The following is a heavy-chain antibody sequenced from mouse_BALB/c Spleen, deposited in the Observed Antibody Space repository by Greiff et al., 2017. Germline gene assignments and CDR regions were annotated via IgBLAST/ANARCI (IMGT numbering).Heavy chain of an antibody. J-gene: IGHJ3*01. CDR1: GFSLTDYG. V-gene: IGHV2-6-5*01. CDR2: IWGGGST. CDR3: AKHSYYYGSSPWFAY. Sequence: VNLVESGPGLVAPSQSLSITCTVSGFSLTDYGVSWIRQPPGKGLEWLGVIWGGGSTYYNSALKSRLSISKDNSKSQVFLKMNSLQTDDTAMYYCAKHSYYYGSSPWFAYWGQGTLVTVSA. D-gene: IGHD1-1*01.